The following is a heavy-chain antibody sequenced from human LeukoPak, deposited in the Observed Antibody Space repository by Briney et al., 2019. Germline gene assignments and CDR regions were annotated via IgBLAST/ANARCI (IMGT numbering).Heavy chain of an antibody. CDR2: IYCSGST. CDR3: ARRRFWSGYPDDY. Sequence: KASETLSLTCTVSGGSISSNDYYWSWIRQPPGKGLEWIGYIYCSGSTYYNPSLKSRVTISVDTSKNQFSLKLSSVTAADTAVYYCARRRFWSGYPDDYWGQGTLVTVSS. V-gene: IGHV4-30-4*01. D-gene: IGHD3-3*01. CDR1: GGSISSNDYY. J-gene: IGHJ4*02.